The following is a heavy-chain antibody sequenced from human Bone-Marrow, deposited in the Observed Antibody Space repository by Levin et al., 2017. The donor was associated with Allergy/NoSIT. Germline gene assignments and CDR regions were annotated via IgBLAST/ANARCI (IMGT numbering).Heavy chain of an antibody. Sequence: GASFPFSFYVSGGSFSSYDISWVRLAPGQFLSFLFSLLPLFCPAPSAQPFQGRVTITADKSTSTAYMELSSLRSDDTAVYYCAKGHDIWNGSSLYGMDVWGQGTTVTVSS. V-gene: IGHV1-69*06. CDR1: GGSFSSYD. CDR2: LLPLFCPA. J-gene: IGHJ6*02. D-gene: IGHD3-9*01. CDR3: AKGHDIWNGSSLYGMDV.